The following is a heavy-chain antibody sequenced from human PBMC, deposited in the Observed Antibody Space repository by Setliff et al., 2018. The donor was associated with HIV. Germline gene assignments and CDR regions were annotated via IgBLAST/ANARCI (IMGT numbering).Heavy chain of an antibody. CDR3: ARIPSSSWPEYYFDY. Sequence: GGSLRLSCAASGFTVSSNYMSWVRQAPGKGLEWVSVIYSGGNTYFADSVKGRFTISRDNSKNTLFLQMNSLRTEDTAVYYCARIPSSSWPEYYFDYWGQGTLVTVAS. J-gene: IGHJ4*02. CDR1: GFTVSSNY. D-gene: IGHD6-13*01. V-gene: IGHV3-66*02. CDR2: IYSGGNT.